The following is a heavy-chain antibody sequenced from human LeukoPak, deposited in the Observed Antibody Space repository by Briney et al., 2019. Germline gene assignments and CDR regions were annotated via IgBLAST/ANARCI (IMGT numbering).Heavy chain of an antibody. J-gene: IGHJ4*02. CDR3: ARLVVAVAGMDW. Sequence: PSQTLSLTWTVSGASISGGGYYWNWIREHPGKGLEWTGYIYYTGSTYYNPSLKNRVTISVDMSKNQFSLNLSSGTAAGTVVYYCARLVVAVAGMDWWAQGTLVSV. D-gene: IGHD6-19*01. CDR2: IYYTGST. CDR1: GASISGGGYY. V-gene: IGHV4-31*02.